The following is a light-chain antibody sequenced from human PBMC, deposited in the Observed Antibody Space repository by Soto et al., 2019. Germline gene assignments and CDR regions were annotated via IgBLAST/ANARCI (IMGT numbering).Light chain of an antibody. J-gene: IGKJ4*01. CDR1: QGISSY. CDR3: QQYYSYPLT. V-gene: IGKV1-8*01. CDR2: AAS. Sequence: AIWMTQSPSSVSASTGDRVTITCRASQGISSYLAWYQQKPGKAPKLLISAASTLQSGVPSRFSGSGSGTDFTLTINCLQSEDFATYYCQQYYSYPLTFAGGTKVEIK.